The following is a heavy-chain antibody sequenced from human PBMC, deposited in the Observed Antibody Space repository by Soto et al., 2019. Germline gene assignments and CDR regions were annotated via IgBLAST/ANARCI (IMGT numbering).Heavy chain of an antibody. J-gene: IGHJ5*02. CDR2: IIPAFRKA. CDR1: GGTFSSYG. Sequence: QVQLVQSGAEVKKPGCSVKVSCKASGGTFSSYGISWVRQAPGQGLEWMGGIIPAFRKANYAQKFQGRVTITADESTSTAYMELSSLRSEDTAVYYCARDRGIAAAGSGGNWLDPWGQGTLVTVSS. D-gene: IGHD6-13*01. V-gene: IGHV1-69*01. CDR3: ARDRGIAAAGSGGNWLDP.